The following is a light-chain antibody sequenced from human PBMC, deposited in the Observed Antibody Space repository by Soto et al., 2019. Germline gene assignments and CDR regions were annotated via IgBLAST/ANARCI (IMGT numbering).Light chain of an antibody. Sequence: EVVMTQSPATLSVSPGEGVTLSCRASQGICDTLAWYQQKPGQHPRLLIYDKSTRATGVPARLSGSMSWPEFTPSINSLQSEAFAIYYCQPYNNLPVTVCGGTKV. CDR2: DKS. CDR1: QGICDT. J-gene: IGKJ4*01. CDR3: QPYNNLPVT. V-gene: IGKV3-15*01.